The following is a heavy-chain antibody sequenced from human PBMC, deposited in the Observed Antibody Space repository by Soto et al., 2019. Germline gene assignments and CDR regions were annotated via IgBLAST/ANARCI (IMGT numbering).Heavy chain of an antibody. CDR2: ISYDGSNK. J-gene: IGHJ4*02. CDR3: AKDLGYCSGGSCYGIDY. Sequence: GGSLRLSCAASGFTFSSYGMHWVRQAPGKGLEWVAVISYDGSNKYYADSVKGRFTISRDNSKNTLYLQMNSPRAEDTAVYYCAKDLGYCSGGSCYGIDYWGQGTLVTVSS. CDR1: GFTFSSYG. V-gene: IGHV3-30*18. D-gene: IGHD2-15*01.